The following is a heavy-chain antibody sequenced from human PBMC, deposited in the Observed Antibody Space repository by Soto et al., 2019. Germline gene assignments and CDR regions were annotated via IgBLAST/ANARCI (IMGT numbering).Heavy chain of an antibody. CDR3: ARYWSEQAVAGIPLVPH. CDR2: INGGNGNT. J-gene: IGHJ4*02. Sequence: QVQLVQSGAEVKKPGASLNISCTASGFMFNKYALHWVRQAPGQRPEWMGWINGGNGNTRYSEKFQGRVTITRDTSASTIIYLALSGLSSEDTAIYFCARYWSEQAVAGIPLVPHGGQGTLVTVSS. D-gene: IGHD6-19*01. V-gene: IGHV1-3*01. CDR1: GFMFNKYA.